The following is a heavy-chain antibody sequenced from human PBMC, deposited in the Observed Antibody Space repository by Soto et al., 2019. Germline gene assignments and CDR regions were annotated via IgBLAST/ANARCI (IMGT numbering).Heavy chain of an antibody. J-gene: IGHJ5*02. CDR2: ISGSGGST. D-gene: IGHD6-13*01. CDR1: GFTFSSYA. Sequence: GGSLRLSCGASGFTFSSYAMSWVRQAPGKGLEWVSAISGSGGSTYYADSVKGRFTISRDNSKNTLYLQMNSLRAEDTAVYYCAQDQESSSWYNWFDPWRQGTLVTVSS. V-gene: IGHV3-23*01. CDR3: AQDQESSSWYNWFDP.